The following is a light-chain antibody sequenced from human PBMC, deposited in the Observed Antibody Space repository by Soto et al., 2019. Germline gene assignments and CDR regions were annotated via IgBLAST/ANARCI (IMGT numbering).Light chain of an antibody. CDR1: QGIGDT. V-gene: IGKV3-15*01. CDR2: DTS. CDR3: QPYNNLPLT. J-gene: IGKJ4*01. Sequence: ITQSPATLPVTPGYRSTRSCRASQGIGDTLAWYQHKPGQTPRLLIYDTSTRATGVPTRFSGSRSGAEFTLTISCLQSEDFAVYYCQPYNNLPLTFGGGTKVDTK.